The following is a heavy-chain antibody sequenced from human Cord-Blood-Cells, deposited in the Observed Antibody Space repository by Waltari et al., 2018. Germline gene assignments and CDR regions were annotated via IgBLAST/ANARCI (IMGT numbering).Heavy chain of an antibody. V-gene: IGHV3-7*01. CDR1: GFTVSSHW. CDR3: ARDIPGIPY. J-gene: IGHJ4*02. Sequence: EVQLVESGGGLVQPGGSLRLSCAASGFTVSSHWMSWVRQAPGKGLEWVANIKQDGSEKYYVDSVKGRFTISRDNAKNSLYLQMNSLRAEDTAVYYCARDIPGIPYWGQGTLVTVSS. CDR2: IKQDGSEK. D-gene: IGHD2-21*01.